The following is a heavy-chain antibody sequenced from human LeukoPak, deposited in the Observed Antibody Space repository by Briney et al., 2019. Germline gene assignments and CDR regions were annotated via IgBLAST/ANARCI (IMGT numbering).Heavy chain of an antibody. V-gene: IGHV3-30*03. Sequence: GGSLRLSCAASGFTFSSYGMHWVRQAPGKGLEWVAVISYDGSNKYYADSVKGRFTISRDKSKNSLYLQMNSLRDEDTAVYYCIGGYSIDYWGQGTLVTVSS. J-gene: IGHJ4*02. D-gene: IGHD5-18*01. CDR3: IGGYSIDY. CDR1: GFTFSSYG. CDR2: ISYDGSNK.